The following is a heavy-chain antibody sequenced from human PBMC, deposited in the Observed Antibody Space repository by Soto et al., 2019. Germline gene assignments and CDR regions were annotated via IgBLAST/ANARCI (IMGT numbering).Heavy chain of an antibody. CDR2: ISGSGGST. V-gene: IGHV3-23*01. Sequence: GGSLRLSCAASGFTFSSYAMSWVRQAPGKGLEWVSAISGSGGSTNYADSVKGRFTISRDNSKNTLYLQMNRLRAEDTAVYDCAKGPVVSTTNHYFDYWGQGTLVTVSS. CDR1: GFTFSSYA. D-gene: IGHD4-4*01. CDR3: AKGPVVSTTNHYFDY. J-gene: IGHJ4*02.